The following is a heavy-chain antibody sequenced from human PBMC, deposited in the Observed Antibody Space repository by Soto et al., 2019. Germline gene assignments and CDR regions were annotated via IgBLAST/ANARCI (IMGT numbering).Heavy chain of an antibody. J-gene: IGHJ4*02. Sequence: ASETLSLTCAVYGGSFSGYYWTWIRQPPGKGLEWIGEINHSGSTNYNPSLKSRVTISVDTSKNHFSLKLNSVTAADTAVYYCARHLWGPQIYFDYWGLGTLVTVSS. CDR1: GGSFSGYY. D-gene: IGHD3-16*01. V-gene: IGHV4-34*01. CDR3: ARHLWGPQIYFDY. CDR2: INHSGST.